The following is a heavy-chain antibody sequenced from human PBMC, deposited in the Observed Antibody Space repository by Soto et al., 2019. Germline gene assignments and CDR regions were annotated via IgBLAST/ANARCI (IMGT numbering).Heavy chain of an antibody. Sequence: GASVKVSCKSSGYAFTGYYIHWVRQAPGQGLEWTGWINPNSGDTNYAQKFQGRVTMTRDTSFSTAYMELSSLRSDDTAVYYCATRYSYVHFWGQGTLVTVSS. J-gene: IGHJ4*02. D-gene: IGHD5-18*01. CDR2: INPNSGDT. CDR1: GYAFTGYY. CDR3: ATRYSYVHF. V-gene: IGHV1-2*02.